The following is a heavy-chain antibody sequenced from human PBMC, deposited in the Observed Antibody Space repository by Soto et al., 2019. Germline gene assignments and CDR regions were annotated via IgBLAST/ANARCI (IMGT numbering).Heavy chain of an antibody. CDR1: GYTFTGYY. D-gene: IGHD2-15*01. V-gene: IGHV1-2*04. Sequence: QVQLVQSGAEVKKPGASVKVSCKASGYTFTGYYMHWVRQAPGQGLEWMGWINPNSGGTNYAQKFQGWVTMPRDTSISTAYMELSRLRSDDTAVYYCARGSLVVVVAATIYYYYGMDVWGQGTTVTVSS. CDR3: ARGSLVVVVAATIYYYYGMDV. J-gene: IGHJ6*02. CDR2: INPNSGGT.